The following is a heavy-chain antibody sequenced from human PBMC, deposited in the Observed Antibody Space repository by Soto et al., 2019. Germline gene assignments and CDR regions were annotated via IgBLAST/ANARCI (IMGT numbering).Heavy chain of an antibody. CDR2: ISYDGSNK. D-gene: IGHD3-22*01. J-gene: IGHJ4*02. CDR3: ARGGIVVVRWEEGFDY. V-gene: IGHV3-30-3*01. CDR1: GFTFSSYA. Sequence: QVQLVESGGGVVQPGRSLRLSCAASGFTFSSYAMHWVRQAPGKGLEWVAVISYDGSNKYYADSVKGRFTISRDNSKNTLYLKMNSLRAEDTAVYYCARGGIVVVRWEEGFDYWGQGTLVTVSS.